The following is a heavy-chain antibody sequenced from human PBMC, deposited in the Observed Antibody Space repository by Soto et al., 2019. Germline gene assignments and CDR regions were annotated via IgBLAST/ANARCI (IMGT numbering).Heavy chain of an antibody. CDR3: ARAFGARFGELPSAIDY. D-gene: IGHD3-10*01. Sequence: HPGGSLRLSCAASGFTFSSYGMHWVRQAPGKGLEWVAVIWYDGSNKYYADSVKGRFTISRDNSKNTLYLQMNSLRAEDTAVYYCARAFGARFGELPSAIDYWGQGTLVTVS. V-gene: IGHV3-33*01. CDR1: GFTFSSYG. CDR2: IWYDGSNK. J-gene: IGHJ4*02.